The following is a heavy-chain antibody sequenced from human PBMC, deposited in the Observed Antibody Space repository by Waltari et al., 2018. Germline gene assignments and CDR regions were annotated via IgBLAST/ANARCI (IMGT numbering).Heavy chain of an antibody. J-gene: IGHJ4*02. CDR3: ARGPEESTYSSGWYGGDY. Sequence: QVQLVESGGGVVQPGRSLRLSCAASGFTFSSYGMHWVRQAPGKGLEWVAVIWYDGSNKYYADSVKGRFTISRDNPKNTLYLQMNSLRAEDTAVYYCARGPEESTYSSGWYGGDYWGQGTLVTVSS. CDR2: IWYDGSNK. V-gene: IGHV3-33*01. CDR1: GFTFSSYG. D-gene: IGHD6-19*01.